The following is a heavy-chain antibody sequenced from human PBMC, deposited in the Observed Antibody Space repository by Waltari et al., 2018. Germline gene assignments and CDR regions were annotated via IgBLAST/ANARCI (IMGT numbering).Heavy chain of an antibody. D-gene: IGHD3-10*02. CDR3: ARDLSEGLFGDQSPLGY. CDR1: GASMDNYY. J-gene: IGHJ4*02. V-gene: IGHV4-4*07. Sequence: QVQLQESGPGRVKPSETLSLTCTVSGASMDNYYWNWIRQPPGKGLEWIGRRYSFGFPNYNPSLESRVTMSVDTSKNQLSLEVRSVTAADTAVYYCARDLSEGLFGDQSPLGYWGQGTVVTVS. CDR2: RYSFGFP.